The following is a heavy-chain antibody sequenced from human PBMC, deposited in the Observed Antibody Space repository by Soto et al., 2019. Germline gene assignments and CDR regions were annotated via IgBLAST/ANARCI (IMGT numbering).Heavy chain of an antibody. J-gene: IGHJ6*02. Sequence: SETLSLTCALYGGSFSNYYWSLIRQPPGKGLECIWEINHSGSTNYNPSLKTRVTISRDTSKNQFSLKLSSVTAADTAVYYCARGMPYCSGTRCSLRYYYGLDVWAQGTTVTVSS. CDR3: ARGMPYCSGTRCSLRYYYGLDV. D-gene: IGHD2-2*01. CDR2: INHSGST. V-gene: IGHV4-34*01. CDR1: GGSFSNYY.